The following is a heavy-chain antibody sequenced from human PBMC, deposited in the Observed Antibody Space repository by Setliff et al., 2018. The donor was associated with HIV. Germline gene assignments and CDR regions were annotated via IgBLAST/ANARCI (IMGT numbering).Heavy chain of an antibody. V-gene: IGHV1-2*06. CDR3: AKPRIFDSFDV. D-gene: IGHD2-15*01. CDR2: INPNSGGT. Sequence: ASVKVSCKASGYMFSGFHMHWVRQAAGQGLEWMGRINPNSGGTDYAQKFQGRVTMSLDTSTNTVYLELKGLTSDDTAVYYCAKPRIFDSFDVWGPGTVVTVSS. CDR1: GYMFSGFH. J-gene: IGHJ3*01.